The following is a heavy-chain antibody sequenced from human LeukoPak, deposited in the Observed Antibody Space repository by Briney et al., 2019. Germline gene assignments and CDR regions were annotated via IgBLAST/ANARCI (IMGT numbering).Heavy chain of an antibody. CDR1: GFTFNTYA. CDR3: ARRSGSPPDVFDI. CDR2: ISSSGSTI. D-gene: IGHD1-26*01. J-gene: IGHJ3*02. Sequence: GSLRLSCAASGFTFNTYAMSWVRQAPGKGLEWVSYISSSGSTIYYADSVKGRFTISRDNAKNSLYLQMNSLRAEDTAVYYCARRSGSPPDVFDIWGQGTMVTVSS. V-gene: IGHV3-48*04.